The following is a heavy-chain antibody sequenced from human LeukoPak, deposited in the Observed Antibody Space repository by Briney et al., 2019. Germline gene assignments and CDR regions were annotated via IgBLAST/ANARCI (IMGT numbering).Heavy chain of an antibody. CDR1: GYTFTSYY. CDR2: INPSGGST. D-gene: IGHD6-19*01. Sequence: GASVKVSCKASGYTFTSYYIHWVRQAPGQGLEWMGIINPSGGSTSYAQKFQGRVTMTRDMSTSTVYMELSSLRSEDTAVYYCARDNGAVAGTFDYWGQGTLVTVSS. CDR3: ARDNGAVAGTFDY. J-gene: IGHJ4*02. V-gene: IGHV1-46*01.